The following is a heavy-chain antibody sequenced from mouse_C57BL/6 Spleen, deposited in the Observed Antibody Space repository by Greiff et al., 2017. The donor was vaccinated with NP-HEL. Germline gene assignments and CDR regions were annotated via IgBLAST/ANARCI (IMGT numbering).Heavy chain of an antibody. V-gene: IGHV3-6*01. J-gene: IGHJ4*01. D-gene: IGHD1-1*01. CDR1: GYSITSGYY. CDR3: ARWAYYYGSSLYAMDY. Sequence: EVKLVESGPGLVKPSQSLSLTCSVTGYSITSGYYWNWIRQFPGNKLEWMGYISYDGSNNYNPSLKNRISITRDTSKNQFFLKLNSVTTEDTATYYCARWAYYYGSSLYAMDYWGQGTSVTVSS. CDR2: ISYDGSN.